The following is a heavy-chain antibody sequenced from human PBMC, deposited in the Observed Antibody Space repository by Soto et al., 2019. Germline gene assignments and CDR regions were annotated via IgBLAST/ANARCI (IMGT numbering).Heavy chain of an antibody. CDR2: IIPIFGTA. Sequence: GASVKVSCKASGGTFSSYAISWVRQAPGQGLEWMGGIIPIFGTANYAQKFQGRVTITADESTSTAYMELSSLRSEDTAVYYCARDRGIVSSSWQYYYYGMDVWGQGTKVTV. J-gene: IGHJ6*02. CDR3: ARDRGIVSSSWQYYYYGMDV. CDR1: GGTFSSYA. V-gene: IGHV1-69*13. D-gene: IGHD6-13*01.